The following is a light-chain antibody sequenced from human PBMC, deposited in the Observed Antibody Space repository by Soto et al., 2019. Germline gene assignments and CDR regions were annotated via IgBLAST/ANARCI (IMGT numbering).Light chain of an antibody. J-gene: IGLJ2*01. CDR2: EVS. CDR1: NSDVGTYIY. Sequence: QSVLTQPASVSGSPGQSITISCTGTNSDVGTYIYVSWYQQHPGRAPKLMIYEVSNRPSGVSNRFSGSKSANTASLTISGLRAEDEADYYCSSYTSRSTVIFGGGTKLTVL. CDR3: SSYTSRSTVI. V-gene: IGLV2-14*01.